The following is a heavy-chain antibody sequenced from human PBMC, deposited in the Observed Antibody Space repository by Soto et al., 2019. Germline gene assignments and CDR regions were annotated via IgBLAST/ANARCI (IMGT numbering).Heavy chain of an antibody. J-gene: IGHJ4*02. Sequence: KPSETLSLTCIVSGDSIISSGFFWGWFRQPPGKGLEWIGSIYYTGRTYYNPSLNSRVAISVDSSKNQFSLKLTSVTAADTAIYYCTRHKEGLYWGQGTLVTVSS. CDR3: TRHKEGLY. CDR2: IYYTGRT. CDR1: GDSIISSGFF. V-gene: IGHV4-39*01.